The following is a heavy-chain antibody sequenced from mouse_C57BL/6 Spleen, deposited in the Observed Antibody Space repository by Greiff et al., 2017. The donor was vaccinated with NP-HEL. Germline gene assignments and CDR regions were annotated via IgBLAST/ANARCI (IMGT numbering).Heavy chain of an antibody. CDR3: AREEEMGFAY. CDR1: GYTFTSYW. Sequence: QVQLQQPGAELVKPGASVKLSCKASGYTFTSYWMQWVKQRPGQGLEWIGEIDPSDSYTNYNQKFKGKATLTVDTSSSTAYMQLSSLTSEDSAVYYCAREEEMGFAYWGKGTLVTVSA. J-gene: IGHJ3*01. D-gene: IGHD2-3*01. V-gene: IGHV1-50*01. CDR2: IDPSDSYT.